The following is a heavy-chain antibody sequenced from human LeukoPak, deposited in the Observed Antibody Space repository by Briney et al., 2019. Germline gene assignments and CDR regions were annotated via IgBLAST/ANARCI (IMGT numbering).Heavy chain of an antibody. CDR1: GYTFTSYD. D-gene: IGHD6-13*01. CDR2: MNPNSGNT. Sequence: ASVKVSCKASGYTFTSYDINWVRQATGQGLGWMGWMNPNSGNTGYAQKFQGRVTLTRNTSISTAYMELSSLRSEDTAVYYCARSRSYSSPLYYYYYMDVWGKGTTVTVSS. CDR3: ARSRSYSSPLYYYYYMDV. V-gene: IGHV1-8*01. J-gene: IGHJ6*03.